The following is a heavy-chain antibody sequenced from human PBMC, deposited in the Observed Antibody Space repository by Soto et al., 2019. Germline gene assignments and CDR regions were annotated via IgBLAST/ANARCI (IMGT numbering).Heavy chain of an antibody. CDR2: INHTGST. Sequence: SETLSLTCAVYAGSFSGYYWSWIRQPPGKGLAWIGAINHTGSTNYNPSRKSRVTISVDTSKNQFSLKLSSVTAGDTAVYYCARVRSGRHYYYGMDVWGQGTTVTVSS. V-gene: IGHV4-34*01. J-gene: IGHJ6*02. CDR1: AGSFSGYY. D-gene: IGHD2-15*01. CDR3: ARVRSGRHYYYGMDV.